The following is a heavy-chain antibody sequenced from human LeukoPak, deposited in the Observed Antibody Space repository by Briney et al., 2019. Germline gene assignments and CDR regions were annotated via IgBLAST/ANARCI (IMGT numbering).Heavy chain of an antibody. D-gene: IGHD6-13*01. CDR2: ISAYNGNT. V-gene: IGHV1-18*01. J-gene: IGHJ6*03. CDR3: ARRYSSSWYEGGGYYYYYMDV. Sequence: GASVKVSCKASGHTFTSYGISWVRQAPGQGLEWMGWISAYNGNTNYAQKLQGRVTMTTDTSTSTAYMELRSLRSDDTAVYYCARRYSSSWYEGGGYYYYYMDVWGKGTTVTISS. CDR1: GHTFTSYG.